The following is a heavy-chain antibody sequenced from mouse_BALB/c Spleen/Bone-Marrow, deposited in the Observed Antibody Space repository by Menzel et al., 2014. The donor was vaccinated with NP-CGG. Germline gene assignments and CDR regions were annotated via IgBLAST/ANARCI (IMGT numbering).Heavy chain of an antibody. CDR2: MSYSGST. CDR3: ARGRPYYFDY. Sequence: EVKLVESGPGLVKPSQSLSLPCTVAGFSITSDYAWNWIRQFPGNKLEWMGYMSYSGSTNYNPSLKSRISFTRDTSQNQFFLQLNSVTTEDTATYYCARGRPYYFDYWGQGTTLTVSS. CDR1: GFSITSDYA. V-gene: IGHV3-2*02. J-gene: IGHJ2*01.